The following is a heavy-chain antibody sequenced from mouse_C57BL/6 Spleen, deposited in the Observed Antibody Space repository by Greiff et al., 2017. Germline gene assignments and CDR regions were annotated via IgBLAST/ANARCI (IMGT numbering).Heavy chain of an antibody. CDR3: ARLLLRYYIDY. D-gene: IGHD1-1*01. J-gene: IGHJ2*01. CDR2: IDPSDSYT. CDR1: GYTFTSYW. Sequence: QVQLQQPGAELVMPGASVKLSCKASGYTFTSYWMHWVKQRPGQGLEWIGEIDPSDSYTNYNQKFKGKSTLTVDKSSSTAYMQLSSLTSEDSAVYYCARLLLRYYIDYWGQGTTLTVSS. V-gene: IGHV1-69*01.